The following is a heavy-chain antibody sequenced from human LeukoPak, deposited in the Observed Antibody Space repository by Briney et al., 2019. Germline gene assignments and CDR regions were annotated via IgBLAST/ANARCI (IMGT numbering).Heavy chain of an antibody. CDR1: GYTFTGYY. J-gene: IGHJ4*02. V-gene: IGHV1-2*02. CDR2: INPNSGGT. CDR3: ARDSHDSSGYYFY. Sequence: ASVKVSCKASGYTFTGYYMHWVRQAPGQGLEWMGWINPNSGGTNYAQKFQGRVTMTRDTSTSTAYMELSRLRSDDTAVYYCARDSHDSSGYYFYWGQGTLVTVSS. D-gene: IGHD3-22*01.